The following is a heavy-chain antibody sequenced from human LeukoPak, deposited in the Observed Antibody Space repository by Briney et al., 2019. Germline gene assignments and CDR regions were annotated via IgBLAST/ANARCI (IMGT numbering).Heavy chain of an antibody. J-gene: IGHJ4*02. V-gene: IGHV4-4*02. CDR2: ISLTGLT. CDR3: ARVQVVPAATQHFDY. D-gene: IGHD2-2*01. CDR1: GGSISNTNW. Sequence: PSGTLSLTCGVSGGSISNTNWWSWVRQPPGQGLEWIGEISLTGLTHYNPSLKSRVTISVDTSKNQFSLKLSSVTAADTAVYYCARVQVVPAATQHFDYWGQGTLVTVSS.